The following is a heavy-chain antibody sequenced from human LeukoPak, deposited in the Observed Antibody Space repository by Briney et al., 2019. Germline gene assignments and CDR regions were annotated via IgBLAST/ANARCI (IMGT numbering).Heavy chain of an antibody. J-gene: IGHJ4*02. CDR1: GYDFTSYY. D-gene: IGHD3-22*01. CDR2: ISPSSGST. Sequence: ASVKVSCKASGYDFTSYYMHWLRQAPGQGLEWMAIISPSSGSTSFAQKFRGRLSMTRDTSTSTVYMELRGLRSEDTAVYYCARGSSTAVVILDPYYFDSWGQGTLVTVSS. CDR3: ARGSSTAVVILDPYYFDS. V-gene: IGHV1-46*01.